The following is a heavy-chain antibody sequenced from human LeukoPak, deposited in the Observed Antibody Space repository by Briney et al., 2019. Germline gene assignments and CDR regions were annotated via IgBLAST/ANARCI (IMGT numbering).Heavy chain of an antibody. J-gene: IGHJ5*02. V-gene: IGHV1-18*01. CDR2: ISAYNGNT. CDR3: ARDHVSGSYFGNNLFDP. Sequence: ASVKVSCKASGYTFTSYGISWVRQAPGQGLEWMGWISAYNGNTNYAQKLQGRVTMTTDTSTGTAYMELRSLRSDDTAVYYCARDHVSGSYFGNNLFDPWGQGTLVTVSS. D-gene: IGHD1-26*01. CDR1: GYTFTSYG.